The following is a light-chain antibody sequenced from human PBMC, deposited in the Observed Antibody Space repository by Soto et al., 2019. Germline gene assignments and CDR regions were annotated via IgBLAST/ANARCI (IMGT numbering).Light chain of an antibody. J-gene: IGKJ1*01. CDR3: QQDNSYSEA. V-gene: IGKV1-5*03. Sequence: VQKTQSSSTLTASIGGRVTVTCRSSQTISSWLDWYQQKPGKAPKLLIYKASTLKSGVPSRFSGSGSGTEFTLTISSLQPDDFATYYCQQDNSYSEAFGQGTNVDIK. CDR1: QTISSW. CDR2: KAS.